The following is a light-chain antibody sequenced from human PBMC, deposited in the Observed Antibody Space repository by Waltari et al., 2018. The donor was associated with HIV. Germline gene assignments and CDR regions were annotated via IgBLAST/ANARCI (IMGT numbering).Light chain of an antibody. CDR3: QSYDSSLSGSV. J-gene: IGLJ3*02. CDR1: SSHIRAGYD. Sequence: QSVLTQPPSVSGAPGQRVTLSCTGSSSHIRAGYDVHWYQPLPGTAPKLLIYGNSNRPSGVPDRFSGSKSGTSASLAITGLQAEDEADYYCQSYDSSLSGSVFGGGTKLTVL. V-gene: IGLV1-40*01. CDR2: GNS.